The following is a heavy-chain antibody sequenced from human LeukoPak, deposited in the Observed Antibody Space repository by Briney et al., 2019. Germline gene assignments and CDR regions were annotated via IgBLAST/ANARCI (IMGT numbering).Heavy chain of an antibody. CDR1: EFTFSNYA. D-gene: IGHD3-22*01. CDR3: ARDGYYYDSSLDS. CDR2: ISDDGSGK. V-gene: IGHV3-30*04. J-gene: IGHJ4*02. Sequence: GRSLRLSCAASEFTFSNYAIHWVRQAPGKGLEWVTIISDDGSGKYYADSVEGRFTISRDNSKNTVYLQMNSLRDDDTAVYYCARDGYYYDSSLDSWGQGTLVTVSS.